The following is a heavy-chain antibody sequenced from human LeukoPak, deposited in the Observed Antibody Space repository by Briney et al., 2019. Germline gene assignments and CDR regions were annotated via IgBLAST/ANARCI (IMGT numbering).Heavy chain of an antibody. CDR2: IYSGTI. CDR3: ARDGPLYGFAYPN. V-gene: IGHV3-53*01. J-gene: IGHJ4*02. D-gene: IGHD3-10*01. Sequence: PGGSLRLSCTVSGFTVSSNSMSWVRQAPGEGLEWVSFIYSGTIHYSDSVKGRFTISRDNSKNTLYLQMNSLRAEDTAVYYCARDGPLYGFAYPNWGQGTLVTVSS. CDR1: GFTVSSNS.